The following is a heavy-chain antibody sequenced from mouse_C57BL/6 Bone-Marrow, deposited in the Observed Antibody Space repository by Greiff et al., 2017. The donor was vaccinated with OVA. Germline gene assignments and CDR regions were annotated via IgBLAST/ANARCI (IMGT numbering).Heavy chain of an antibody. CDR3: ARRDNYEECMDY. Sequence: EVQLQQSGPELVKPGASVKMSCKASGYTFTDYNMHWVKQSHGKGLEWIGYINPKNGGTRYNQKFKGKATLTVNKSSSTAYMELRSLTSEDYAVYCCARRDNYEECMDYWGQGTSVTVSS. J-gene: IGHJ4*01. CDR2: INPKNGGT. CDR1: GYTFTDYN. D-gene: IGHD2-12*01. V-gene: IGHV1-22*01.